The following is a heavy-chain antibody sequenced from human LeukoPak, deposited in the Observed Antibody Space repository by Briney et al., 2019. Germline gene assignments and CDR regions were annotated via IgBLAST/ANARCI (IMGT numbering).Heavy chain of an antibody. CDR2: INPNSGGT. CDR3: ARVSTMIVVDPCWDYFDY. D-gene: IGHD3-22*01. V-gene: IGHV1-2*02. CDR1: GYTFTGYY. Sequence: ASVKVSCTASGYTFTGYYMHWVRQAPGQGLEWMGWINPNSGGTNYAQKFQGRVTMTRDTSISTAYMELSRLRSDDTAVYYCARVSTMIVVDPCWDYFDYWGQGTLVTVSS. J-gene: IGHJ4*02.